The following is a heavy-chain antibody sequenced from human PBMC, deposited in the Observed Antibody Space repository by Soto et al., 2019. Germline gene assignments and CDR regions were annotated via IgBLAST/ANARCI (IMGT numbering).Heavy chain of an antibody. CDR1: GFTYSTYT. D-gene: IGHD1-7*01. J-gene: IGHJ4*02. Sequence: QVQLVESGGGVVQPGRSLRLSCAASGFTYSTYTMHWVRQAPGKGLEWVAVISYDGNNKFYADSVKGRFTISRDSTKQTLYLKMNSLSPDDRVMYYCARDGVSSPDYTWNYGTSFDYWGQGALVPVSS. CDR2: ISYDGNNK. V-gene: IGHV3-30-3*01. CDR3: ARDGVSSPDYTWNYGTSFDY.